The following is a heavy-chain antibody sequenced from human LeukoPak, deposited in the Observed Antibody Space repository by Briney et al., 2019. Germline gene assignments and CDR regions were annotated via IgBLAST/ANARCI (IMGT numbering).Heavy chain of an antibody. D-gene: IGHD3-9*01. CDR2: INTKSKSI. Sequence: GGSLRLSCAASGFTFNTYTMNWVRQAPGKGLEWLSFINTKSKSIYYVDSVKGRFTISRDNAKNSLYLQMNSLRAEDTALYYCVRDQDWAFDYWGQGTLVTVPS. J-gene: IGHJ4*02. CDR1: GFTFNTYT. CDR3: VRDQDWAFDY. V-gene: IGHV3-48*04.